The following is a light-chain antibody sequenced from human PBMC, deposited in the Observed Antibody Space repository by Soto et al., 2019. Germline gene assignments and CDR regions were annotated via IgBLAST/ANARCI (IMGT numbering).Light chain of an antibody. V-gene: IGKV1-5*01. CDR2: DAS. Sequence: DIQLTQSPSTLSAAVGYSVTITCRASQNIRNLLAWYQQKPGKAPKPLIYDASTLKTGVPSRFSGSGSGSEFNFTITGLQPDDFATYFCQQYNTYATFGQGTQLEIK. CDR1: QNIRNL. J-gene: IGKJ5*01. CDR3: QQYNTYAT.